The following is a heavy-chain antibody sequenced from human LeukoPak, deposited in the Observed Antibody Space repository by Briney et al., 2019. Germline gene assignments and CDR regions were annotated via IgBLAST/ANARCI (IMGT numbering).Heavy chain of an antibody. Sequence: GGSLRLSCAASGFTFSSYAMHWVRQAPGKGLEWVAVISYDGSNKYYADSVKGRFTISRDNSKNTLYLQMNSLRAEDTAVYYYARDPPGGYQFDYWGQGTLVTVSS. CDR1: GFTFSSYA. CDR2: ISYDGSNK. CDR3: ARDPPGGYQFDY. J-gene: IGHJ4*02. D-gene: IGHD3-16*02. V-gene: IGHV3-30-3*01.